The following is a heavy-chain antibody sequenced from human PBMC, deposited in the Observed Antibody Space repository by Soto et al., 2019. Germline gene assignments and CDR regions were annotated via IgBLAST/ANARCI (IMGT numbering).Heavy chain of an antibody. CDR1: GGSISSGGYY. Sequence: PSETLSLTCTVSGGSISSGGYYWSWIRQHPGKGLEWIGYIYYSGSTYYNPSLKSRVTISVDTSKNQFSLKLSSVTAADTAVYYCARGPTYYYDSSGPSNFDYWGQGTLVTVSS. CDR2: IYYSGST. D-gene: IGHD3-22*01. V-gene: IGHV4-31*03. CDR3: ARGPTYYYDSSGPSNFDY. J-gene: IGHJ4*02.